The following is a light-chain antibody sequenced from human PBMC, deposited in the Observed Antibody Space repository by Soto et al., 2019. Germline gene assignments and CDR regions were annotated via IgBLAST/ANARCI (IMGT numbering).Light chain of an antibody. CDR3: SSYRPGITII. V-gene: IGLV2-14*01. J-gene: IGLJ2*01. CDR1: NVDVGFYNF. Sequence: QSALTQPASVSGSPGQSVTISCTGTNVDVGFYNFVSWYQHVPGKAPKVIIYEVSNRPSGISSRFSGSKSGNTASLTIFGLQVEDEADYFCSSYRPGITIIFGGGTKVTVL. CDR2: EVS.